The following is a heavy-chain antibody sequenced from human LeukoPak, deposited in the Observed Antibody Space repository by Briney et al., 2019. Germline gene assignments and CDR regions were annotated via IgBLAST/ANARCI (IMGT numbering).Heavy chain of an antibody. CDR1: GFTFSSYA. J-gene: IGHJ4*02. Sequence: PGGSLRLSCAASGFTFSSYAMSWVRQDPGKGLEWVSAISGSGGSTYYADSVKGRFTISRDNSKNTLYLQMNSLRAEDTAVYYCAKVIVPDSSSWTNFDYWGQGTLVTVSS. D-gene: IGHD6-13*01. V-gene: IGHV3-23*01. CDR3: AKVIVPDSSSWTNFDY. CDR2: ISGSGGST.